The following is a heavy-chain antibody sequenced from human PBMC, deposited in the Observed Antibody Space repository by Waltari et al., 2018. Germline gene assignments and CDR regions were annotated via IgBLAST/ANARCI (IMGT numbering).Heavy chain of an antibody. CDR1: GFTFSSYS. CDR3: AREDGDYDSSIDY. D-gene: IGHD4-17*01. CDR2: FSSSRSYI. J-gene: IGHJ4*02. V-gene: IGHV3-21*01. Sequence: EVQLVESGGGLVKPGGSLRLSCAASGFTFSSYSMNWVRQAPGKGLEWVSSFSSSRSYIYYADSVKGRFTISRDNAKNSLYLQMNSLRAEDTAVYYCAREDGDYDSSIDYWGQGTLVTVSS.